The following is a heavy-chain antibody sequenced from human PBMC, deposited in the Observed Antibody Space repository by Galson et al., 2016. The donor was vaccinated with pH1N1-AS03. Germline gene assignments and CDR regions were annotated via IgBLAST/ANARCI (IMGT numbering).Heavy chain of an antibody. J-gene: IGHJ4*02. D-gene: IGHD5-24*01. Sequence: QSGAEVTKPGESLKISCKTSGSIFTSYWVAWVRHMPGKGLEWMGIIYPGDSDTRYSPSFQGQVTISADRSINTAYLQWSSLMASDTAIYYCARQVRDGYNDYVDYWGQGILVTVSS. CDR1: GSIFTSYW. CDR3: ARQVRDGYNDYVDY. CDR2: IYPGDSDT. V-gene: IGHV5-51*01.